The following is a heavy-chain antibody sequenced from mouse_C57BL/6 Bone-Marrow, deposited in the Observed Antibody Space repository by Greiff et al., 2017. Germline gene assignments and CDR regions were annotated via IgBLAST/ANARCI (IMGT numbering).Heavy chain of an antibody. D-gene: IGHD2-5*01. Sequence: DVKLQESGGGLVQPKGSLKLSCAASGFSFNTYAMNWVRQAPGKGLEWVARIRSKSNNYATYYADSVKDRFTISRDDSESMLYLQMNNLKTEDTAMYYGVGSNYPWFAYWGQGTLVTVSA. J-gene: IGHJ3*01. CDR2: IRSKSNNYAT. CDR1: GFSFNTYA. V-gene: IGHV10-1*01. CDR3: VGSNYPWFAY.